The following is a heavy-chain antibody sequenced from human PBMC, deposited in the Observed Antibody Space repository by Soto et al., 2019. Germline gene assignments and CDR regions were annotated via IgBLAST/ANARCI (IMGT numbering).Heavy chain of an antibody. CDR1: GFSFRDYY. Sequence: QVQLVESGGALVKPGGSLRLSCAASGFSFRDYYMSWIRQAPGKGLEWISYISGSGNTIYYADSVKGRFIISRDNAKNSLFLQLNSLGADDPAVYYCARDRLPMVVVVMGWFDPWGQGTLVTVSS. CDR3: ARDRLPMVVVVMGWFDP. V-gene: IGHV3-11*01. J-gene: IGHJ5*02. CDR2: ISGSGNTI. D-gene: IGHD3-22*01.